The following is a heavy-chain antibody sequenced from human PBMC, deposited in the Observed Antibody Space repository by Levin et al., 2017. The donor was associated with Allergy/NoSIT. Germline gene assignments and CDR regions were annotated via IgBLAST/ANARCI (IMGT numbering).Heavy chain of an antibody. Sequence: GESLKISCAASGFTFSNYAMHWVRQAPGKGLEWVAVISIDGNYKYYADSVKGRFTISRDNSKNILNLQMNSLRAEDTAVYYCARSIVGATTTGVDYWGQGTLVTVSS. CDR1: GFTFSNYA. V-gene: IGHV3-30*04. CDR2: ISIDGNYK. J-gene: IGHJ4*02. CDR3: ARSIVGATTTGVDY. D-gene: IGHD1-26*01.